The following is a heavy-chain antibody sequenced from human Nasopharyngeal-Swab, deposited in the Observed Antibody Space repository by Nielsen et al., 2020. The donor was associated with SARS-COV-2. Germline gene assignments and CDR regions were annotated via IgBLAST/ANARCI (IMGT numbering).Heavy chain of an antibody. CDR3: AKAMTLRWLDAFYI. Sequence: GGSLRLSCAASRFTFSNYGMHWVRQAPGRGLEWVAVISYDGSYQYYGDSVKGRFAISRDNSKNTLYLQMNSLRAEDTAVYYCAKAMTLRWLDAFYIWGPWTMVTVSS. V-gene: IGHV3-30*18. CDR2: ISYDGSYQ. J-gene: IGHJ3*02. CDR1: RFTFSNYG. D-gene: IGHD3-22*01.